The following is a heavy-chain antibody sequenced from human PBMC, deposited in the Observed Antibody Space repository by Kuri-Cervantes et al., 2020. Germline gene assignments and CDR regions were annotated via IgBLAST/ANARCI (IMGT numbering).Heavy chain of an antibody. Sequence: GESLKISCAASGFNFSDYYMSWIRQAPGKGLEWISYISGTGSTIFYADSVKGRFTIARDNAKNSLYLQMNSLRAEDTALYCCAEAYNWNDGNSYFDYWGQGTLVTVSS. V-gene: IGHV3-11*01. D-gene: IGHD1-1*01. CDR2: ISGTGSTI. CDR3: AEAYNWNDGNSYFDY. J-gene: IGHJ4*02. CDR1: GFNFSDYY.